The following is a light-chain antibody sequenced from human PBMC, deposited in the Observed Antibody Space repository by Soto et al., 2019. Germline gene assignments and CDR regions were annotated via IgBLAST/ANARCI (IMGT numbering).Light chain of an antibody. J-gene: IGKJ1*01. CDR1: QSINSY. CDR2: AAS. Sequence: DIQMTQSPSSLSASVGDRVTITCRASQSINSYLNWYQQKPGKAPKLLIYAASSLQSGVPSRFRCSGSGTGFTLTISSLQPEDFATYYCQQSYSSPQTFGQGTKVEIK. V-gene: IGKV1-39*01. CDR3: QQSYSSPQT.